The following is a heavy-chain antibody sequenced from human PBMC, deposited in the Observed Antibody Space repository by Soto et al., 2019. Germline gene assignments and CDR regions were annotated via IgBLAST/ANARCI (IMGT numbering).Heavy chain of an antibody. Sequence: SVKVSCKASGGTFSSYAISWVRQAPGQGLEWMGGIIPIFGTANYAQKFQGRVTITADESTSTAYMELSSLRSEDTAVYYCAMYCSSTSCYSRTNYCYYGMDVWGQGTTVTV. CDR1: GGTFSSYA. D-gene: IGHD2-2*01. V-gene: IGHV1-69*13. CDR3: AMYCSSTSCYSRTNYCYYGMDV. J-gene: IGHJ6*02. CDR2: IIPIFGTA.